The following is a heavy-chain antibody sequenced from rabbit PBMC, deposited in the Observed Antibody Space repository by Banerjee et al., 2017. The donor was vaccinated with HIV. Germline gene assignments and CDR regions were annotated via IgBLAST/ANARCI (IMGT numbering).Heavy chain of an antibody. CDR3: ARSTSGYDIGDL. J-gene: IGHJ3*01. V-gene: IGHV1S45*01. D-gene: IGHD1-1*01. Sequence: QQQLEESGGGLVKPEGSLTLTCTASGFSFSNGYVMCWVRQAPGKGLEWIACINTISGDTVYATWAKGRFTISKASWTTVTLQMTSLTAADTATYFCARSTSGYDIGDLWGQGTLVTVS. CDR1: GFSFSNGYV. CDR2: INTISGDT.